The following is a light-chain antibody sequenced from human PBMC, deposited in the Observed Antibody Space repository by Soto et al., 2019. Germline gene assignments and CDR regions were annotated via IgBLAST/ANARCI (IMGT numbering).Light chain of an antibody. Sequence: IVLTQPPATLSLSHGERATLSCRASQSVSSYLAWYQQRPGQAPRLLIYRASTRATGIPDRFSGSGSGTDFTLTISRLEAEDFAVYYCQQYGSSPLTFGGGTKVDIK. CDR1: QSVSSY. J-gene: IGKJ4*01. CDR3: QQYGSSPLT. V-gene: IGKV3-20*01. CDR2: RAS.